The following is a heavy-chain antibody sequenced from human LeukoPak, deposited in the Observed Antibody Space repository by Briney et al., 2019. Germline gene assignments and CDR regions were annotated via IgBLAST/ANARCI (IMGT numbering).Heavy chain of an antibody. J-gene: IGHJ3*02. CDR2: ISDSGGST. CDR1: GLTFSSYA. V-gene: IGHV3-23*01. Sequence: GGSLRLSCAASGLTFSSYAMSWVRQAPGKGLEWVSGISDSGGSTYYADSVKGRFTISRDNSNKMLYLQMNSLRAEDTAVYYCAKDPSRRAFDTWGQGTMVTVSS. CDR3: AKDPSRRAFDT.